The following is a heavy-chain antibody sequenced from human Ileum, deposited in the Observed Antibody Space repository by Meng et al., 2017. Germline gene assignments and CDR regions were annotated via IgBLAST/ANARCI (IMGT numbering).Heavy chain of an antibody. CDR2: ISSGGADT. J-gene: IGHJ4*02. D-gene: IGHD3-10*01. CDR3: AKGTTTPPGTGWGYYGDY. CDR1: GFTFTSYP. V-gene: IGHV3-23*03. Sequence: GGSLRLSCAASGFTFTSYPMSWVRQTPGKGLEWVSHISSGGADTQYIDSVKGRFTISRDNSKNTLSLQMNSLRAEDTAVYYCAKGTTTPPGTGWGYYGDYWGQGTLVTVS.